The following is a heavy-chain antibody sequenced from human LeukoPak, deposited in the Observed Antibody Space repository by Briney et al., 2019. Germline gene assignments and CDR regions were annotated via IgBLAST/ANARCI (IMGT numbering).Heavy chain of an antibody. CDR1: GFTFSSYS. CDR3: ARDLREYYYDSSCYSSAHY. D-gene: IGHD3-22*01. J-gene: IGHJ4*02. V-gene: IGHV3-21*01. Sequence: GGSLRLSCAASGFTFSSYSMNWVRQAPGNGLEWVSSISSSSSYIYYADSVKGRFTISRDNAKNSLYLQMNSLRAEDTAVYYCARDLREYYYDSSCYSSAHYWGQGTLVTVSS. CDR2: ISSSSSYI.